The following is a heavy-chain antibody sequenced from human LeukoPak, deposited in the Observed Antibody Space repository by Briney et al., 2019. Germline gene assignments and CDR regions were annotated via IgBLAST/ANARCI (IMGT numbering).Heavy chain of an antibody. CDR2: ISGSGGST. CDR1: GFSFSNYW. CDR3: ARDTGSGSD. J-gene: IGHJ4*02. D-gene: IGHD3-10*01. V-gene: IGHV3-23*01. Sequence: GGSLRLSCAASGFSFSNYWMNWVRQAPGKGLEWVSAISGSGGSTYYADSVKGRFTISRDNSKNTLYLQMNSLRAEDTAVYYCARDTGSGSDWGQGTLVTVSS.